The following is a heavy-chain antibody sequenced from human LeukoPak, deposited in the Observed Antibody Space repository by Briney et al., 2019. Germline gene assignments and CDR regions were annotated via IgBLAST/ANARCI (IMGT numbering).Heavy chain of an antibody. D-gene: IGHD3-9*01. V-gene: IGHV3-23*01. Sequence: GGSLRLSCAASEFTFSSYAMSWVRQAPGKGLEWVSTISRSGGSTYYAESVKGRFTISRDNNKNTLYLQMNSLRAEDTAVYYCAKGSKALIIPRDHYMDVWGKGTTVTISS. CDR3: AKGSKALIIPRDHYMDV. J-gene: IGHJ6*03. CDR1: EFTFSSYA. CDR2: ISRSGGST.